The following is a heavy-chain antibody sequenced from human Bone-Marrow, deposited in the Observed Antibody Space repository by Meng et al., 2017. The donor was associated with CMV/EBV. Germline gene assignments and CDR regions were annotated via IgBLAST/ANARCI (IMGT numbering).Heavy chain of an antibody. D-gene: IGHD6-19*01. CDR2: INPYSGGT. CDR1: GYTFTGYY. V-gene: IGHV1-2*02. Sequence: ASVKVSCKASGYTFTGYYMHWVRQAPGQGLEWMGWINPYSGGTNYAQKFQGRVTMTRDTSISTAYMELSRLRSDDTAVYYCATILGYSSGWDYWGQGTLVTVSS. J-gene: IGHJ4*02. CDR3: ATILGYSSGWDY.